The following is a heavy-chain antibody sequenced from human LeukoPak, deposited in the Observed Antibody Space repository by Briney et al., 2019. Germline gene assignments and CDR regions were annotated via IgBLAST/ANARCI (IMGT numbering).Heavy chain of an antibody. Sequence: GGSLRLSCAASGFSFSTYSMNWVRQAPGKGLEWVSSISSSSAHIFSADSVKGRFSISRDNAKNSLYLQMNSLRVEDTAVYYCTSRYCTSTNCYSFDIWGQGTMVTVS. CDR3: TSRYCTSTNCYSFDI. CDR2: ISSSSAHI. D-gene: IGHD2-2*01. V-gene: IGHV3-21*01. J-gene: IGHJ3*02. CDR1: GFSFSTYS.